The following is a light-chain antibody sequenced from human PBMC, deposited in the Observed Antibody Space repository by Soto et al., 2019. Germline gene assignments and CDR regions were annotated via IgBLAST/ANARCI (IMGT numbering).Light chain of an antibody. CDR3: HAWDSSTYV. J-gene: IGLJ1*01. CDR2: QDS. Sequence: SYELTQPPSVSVSPGQTASITCSGDKLGDKYACWYQQKPGQSPVLVIYQDSKRPSGIPERFSGSNSGNTATLTISGTQAVDEADYYCHAWDSSTYVFGTGTKVTVL. CDR1: KLGDKY. V-gene: IGLV3-1*01.